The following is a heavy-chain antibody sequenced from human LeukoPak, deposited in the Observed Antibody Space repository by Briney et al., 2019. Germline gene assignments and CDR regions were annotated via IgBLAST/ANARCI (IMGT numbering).Heavy chain of an antibody. CDR1: GFTFSNAW. Sequence: GGSLRLSCAASGFTFSNAWMSWVRQAPGKGLEWVGRIKSKTDGRTTDYAAPVKGRFTISRDDSKNTLYLQMNSLKTEDTAVYYCTTVPILYWGQGTLVTVSS. CDR3: TTVPILY. D-gene: IGHD2-2*02. CDR2: IKSKTDGRTT. J-gene: IGHJ1*01. V-gene: IGHV3-15*01.